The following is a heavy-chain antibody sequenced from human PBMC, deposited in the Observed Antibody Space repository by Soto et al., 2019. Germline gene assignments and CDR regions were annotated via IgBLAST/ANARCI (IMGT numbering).Heavy chain of an antibody. J-gene: IGHJ4*02. CDR1: GFTVSSSY. V-gene: IGHV3-53*01. Sequence: RGSLRLSCAASGFTVSSSYMSWFRQAPGKGLEWVSVLYSGGTTTYADSVKGRFTISRDNSKNTLYLQMNSLRAEDTAVYYCARVRSDWYFFDYWGQGTLVTVSS. CDR2: LYSGGTT. CDR3: ARVRSDWYFFDY. D-gene: IGHD3-9*01.